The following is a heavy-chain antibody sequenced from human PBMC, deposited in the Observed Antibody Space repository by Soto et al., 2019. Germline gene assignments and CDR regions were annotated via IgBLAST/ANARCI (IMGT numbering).Heavy chain of an antibody. CDR2: INPSGGST. D-gene: IGHD3-3*01. CDR1: GYTFTSYY. Sequence: ASVKVSCKASGYTFTSYYMHWVRQAPGQGLEWMGIINPSGGSTSYAQKFQGRGTMTRDTSTSTVYMERSSLRSEDTAVYSCATGNDFWSGYYRGNWFGPWGQGTLVTVSS. V-gene: IGHV1-46*03. J-gene: IGHJ5*02. CDR3: ATGNDFWSGYYRGNWFGP.